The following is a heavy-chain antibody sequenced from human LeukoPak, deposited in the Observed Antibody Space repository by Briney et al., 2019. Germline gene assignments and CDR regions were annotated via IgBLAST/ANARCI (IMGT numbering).Heavy chain of an antibody. CDR3: ARSGVAVAGSNFDY. V-gene: IGHV1-2*02. J-gene: IGHJ4*02. D-gene: IGHD6-19*01. CDR1: GYTFTGYY. CDR2: INPNSGGT. Sequence: ASVKVSCKASGYTFTGYYMHWVRQAPGQGLEWMGWINPNSGGTNYAQKFQGRVTMTRDTSISTAYMELSRLRSDDTAVYYCARSGVAVAGSNFDYWGQGTLVTVSS.